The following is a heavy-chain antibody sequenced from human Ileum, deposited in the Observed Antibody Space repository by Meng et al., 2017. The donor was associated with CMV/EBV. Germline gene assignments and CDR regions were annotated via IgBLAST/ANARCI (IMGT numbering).Heavy chain of an antibody. CDR3: SSNLGQWLKWFDP. D-gene: IGHD5-12*01. CDR1: GFNFSNYE. Sequence: GESLKISCTATGFNFSNYEMSWVRQSPRRGLEWLSYITSSGDRIYYAESVKGRFIVSRDNAKNSLYLQMDSLSAEDTAIYYCSSNLGQWLKWFDPWGQGTTVTVSS. J-gene: IGHJ5*01. CDR2: ITSSGDRI. V-gene: IGHV3-48*03.